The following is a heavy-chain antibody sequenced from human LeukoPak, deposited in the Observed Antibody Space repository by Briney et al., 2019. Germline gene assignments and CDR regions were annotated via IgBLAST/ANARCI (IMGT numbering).Heavy chain of an antibody. D-gene: IGHD3-3*01. J-gene: IGHJ4*02. V-gene: IGHV1-69*04. CDR1: GGTFSSYG. CDR2: IIPILGIA. Sequence: SVKVSCKSSGGTFSSYGIRWVRQAPGPGLGWMGRIIPILGIANYAQKFQGRVTMTRNTSISTAYMELSSLRSEDTAVYYCASANTRWDYDFWSGYYTGIGYYFDYWGQETLVTVSS. CDR3: ASANTRWDYDFWSGYYTGIGYYFDY.